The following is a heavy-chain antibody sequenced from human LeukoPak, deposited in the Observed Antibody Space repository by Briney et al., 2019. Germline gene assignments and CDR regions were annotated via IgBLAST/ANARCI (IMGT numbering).Heavy chain of an antibody. D-gene: IGHD1-26*01. CDR2: IYPGDSDT. V-gene: IGHV5-51*01. Sequence: GESLKISCKGSGYSFTSYWIGWVRQMPGKGLEWMGIIYPGDSDTRYSPSFQGQVTISADKSISTAYLQRSSLKASDTAMYYCARHRRGGSYPRGDAFDIWGQGTMVTVSS. J-gene: IGHJ3*02. CDR3: ARHRRGGSYPRGDAFDI. CDR1: GYSFTSYW.